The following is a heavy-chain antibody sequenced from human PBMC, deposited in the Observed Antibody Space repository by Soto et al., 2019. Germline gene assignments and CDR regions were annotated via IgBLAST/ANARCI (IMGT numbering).Heavy chain of an antibody. CDR2: IYYSGST. D-gene: IGHD6-13*01. J-gene: IGHJ6*02. Sequence: SETLSLTCTVSGGSVSSGGYFWSWIRQPPGKGLEWIGYIYYSGSTNYNPSLKSRVTISVDTSKNQFSLKLSSVTAADTAVYYCARDRSGSSPYYYGMDVWGQGTTVTVSS. CDR3: ARDRSGSSPYYYGMDV. V-gene: IGHV4-61*08. CDR1: GGSVSSGGYF.